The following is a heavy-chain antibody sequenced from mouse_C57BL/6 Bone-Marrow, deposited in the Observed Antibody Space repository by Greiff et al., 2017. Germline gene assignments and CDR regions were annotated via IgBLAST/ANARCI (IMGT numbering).Heavy chain of an antibody. D-gene: IGHD2-12*01. Sequence: EVMLVESGGGLVKPGGSLKLSCAASGFTFSDYGMHWVRQAPEKGLEWVAYISSGSSTIYYADTVKGRFTIARDNSKNTLFLQMTSLRSEDTAMYYCARDSVNGMDYWGQGTSVTVSA. CDR1: GFTFSDYG. CDR3: ARDSVNGMDY. J-gene: IGHJ4*01. V-gene: IGHV5-17*01. CDR2: ISSGSSTI.